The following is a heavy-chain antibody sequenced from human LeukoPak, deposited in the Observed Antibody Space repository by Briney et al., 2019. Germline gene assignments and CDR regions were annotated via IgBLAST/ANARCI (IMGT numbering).Heavy chain of an antibody. V-gene: IGHV3-21*01. Sequence: PGGSLRLSCAASGFTFSSYSMNWVRQAPGKGLEWVSSISSSSSYIYYADSVKGRFTISRDNAKNSLYLQMNSLRAEDTAVYYCARDYYYDSSGYYGHGYWGQGTLVTVSS. CDR2: ISSSSSYI. D-gene: IGHD3-22*01. CDR3: ARDYYYDSSGYYGHGY. CDR1: GFTFSSYS. J-gene: IGHJ4*02.